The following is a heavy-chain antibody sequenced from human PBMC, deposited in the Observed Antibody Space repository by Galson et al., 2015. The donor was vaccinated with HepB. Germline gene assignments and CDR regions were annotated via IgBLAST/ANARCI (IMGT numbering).Heavy chain of an antibody. CDR2: ISSSGSTI. Sequence: SLRLSCAASGFTFSDYYMSWLRQAPGKGLEWVSYISSSGSTIYYADSVKGRFAISRDNAKNSLYLQMNSLRAEDTAVYYCARRRSGSYGAFDIWGQGTMVTVSS. CDR1: GFTFSDYY. J-gene: IGHJ3*02. D-gene: IGHD1-26*01. V-gene: IGHV3-11*01. CDR3: ARRRSGSYGAFDI.